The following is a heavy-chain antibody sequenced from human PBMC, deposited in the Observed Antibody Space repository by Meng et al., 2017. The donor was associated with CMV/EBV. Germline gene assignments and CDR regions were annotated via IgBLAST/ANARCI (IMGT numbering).Heavy chain of an antibody. V-gene: IGHV1-18*01. CDR2: ISDYNGNT. D-gene: IGHD3-3*01. J-gene: IGHJ4*02. Sequence: SGYTCTSYGISWVRQDPGQGLEWMGWISDYNGNTNDAQRRQGRVTMTTDTSTSTAYMELRSLRSDDTAVYYCARTGFWSGSYYFDYWGQGTLVTVSS. CDR1: GYTCTSYG. CDR3: ARTGFWSGSYYFDY.